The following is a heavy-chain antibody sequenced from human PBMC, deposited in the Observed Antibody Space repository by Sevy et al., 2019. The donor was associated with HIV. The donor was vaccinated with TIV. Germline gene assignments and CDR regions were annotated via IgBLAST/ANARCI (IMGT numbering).Heavy chain of an antibody. Sequence: GGSLRLSCAASGFTFSSYGMHWVRQAPGKGLEWVTFISYDGSNKYYADSVKGRFTNSRDSSKNTVHLQINSLRTEETAVYYCAKDMDYRDSSGFPLTLDYWGQGTLVTVSS. V-gene: IGHV3-30*18. D-gene: IGHD3-22*01. CDR1: GFTFSSYG. J-gene: IGHJ4*02. CDR3: AKDMDYRDSSGFPLTLDY. CDR2: ISYDGSNK.